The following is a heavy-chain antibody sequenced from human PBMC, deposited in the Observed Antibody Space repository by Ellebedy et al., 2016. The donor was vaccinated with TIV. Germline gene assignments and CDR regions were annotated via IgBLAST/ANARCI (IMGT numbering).Heavy chain of an antibody. D-gene: IGHD2-21*01. Sequence: GESLKISCAASGFTFSRYAVSWVRQAPGKGLEWVSTINNVGISTSYADSVKGRFTVSRDNSHNTVHLQINSLRAEDTATYYCTSSFRSSMDWGGFDLWGLGTMVTVSP. CDR1: GFTFSRYA. CDR3: TSSFRSSMDWGGFDL. V-gene: IGHV3-23*01. J-gene: IGHJ3*01. CDR2: INNVGIST.